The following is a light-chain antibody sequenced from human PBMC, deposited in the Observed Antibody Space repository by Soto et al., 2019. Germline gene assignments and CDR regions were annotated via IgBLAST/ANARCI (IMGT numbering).Light chain of an antibody. Sequence: DIVMTQSQASLTVSLGERGTINFNWIRRVLYSPNNKNYLAWYQQKPGQPPKLLIYWASTRESGVPDRFSGSGSETDFTLSISSLQAEDVAVYYCQQYYNTPLTFGGRTNVDI. V-gene: IGKV4-1*01. CDR3: QQYYNTPLT. CDR1: RRVLYSPNNKNY. CDR2: WAS. J-gene: IGKJ4*01.